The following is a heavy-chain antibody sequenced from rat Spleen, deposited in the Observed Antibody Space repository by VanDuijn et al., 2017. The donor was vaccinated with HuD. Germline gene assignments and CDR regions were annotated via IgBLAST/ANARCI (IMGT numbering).Heavy chain of an antibody. CDR1: GFTFSDYY. D-gene: IGHD1-12*01. CDR2: IWSGGST. V-gene: IGHV2-15*01. CDR3: TRDRVGNNYHD. J-gene: IGHJ2*01. Sequence: VQLVESGGGLVQPGRSLKLSCAASGFTFSDYYMAWVRQPPGKGLEWMGAIWSGGSTDYNSALKSRLSISRDTSKSQVFLKMNSLQTEDTAIYFFTRDRVGNNYHDGGQGVLVTVSS.